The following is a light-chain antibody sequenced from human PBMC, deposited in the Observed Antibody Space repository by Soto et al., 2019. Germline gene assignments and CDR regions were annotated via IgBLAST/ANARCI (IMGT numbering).Light chain of an antibody. V-gene: IGKV3-15*01. CDR3: QQYIFRPWT. Sequence: EIVMTQSPATVSVLPGESATLSCRASQSITSSVAWYQQKPGQAPKLLIYATSTRAKGISDRFSGSGSGTEFTLAISGLQYEDFAVYYCQQYIFRPWTFGQGTKVETK. CDR1: QSITSS. J-gene: IGKJ1*01. CDR2: ATS.